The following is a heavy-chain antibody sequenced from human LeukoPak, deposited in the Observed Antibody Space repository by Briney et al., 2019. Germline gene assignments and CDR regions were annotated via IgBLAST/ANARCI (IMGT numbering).Heavy chain of an antibody. CDR2: NNPNSGGT. Sequence: ASVKVPCRASGYTFTRYYMHWVRQAPGQGLEWMRQNNPNSGGTNYAQKVQGRVTMTRDTSISTAYMELSRLRSDDTAVYYCAREEQQLVWPDAYYYMDVWGKGTTVTVSS. V-gene: IGHV1-2*06. CDR1: GYTFTRYY. J-gene: IGHJ6*03. D-gene: IGHD6-13*01. CDR3: AREEQQLVWPDAYYYMDV.